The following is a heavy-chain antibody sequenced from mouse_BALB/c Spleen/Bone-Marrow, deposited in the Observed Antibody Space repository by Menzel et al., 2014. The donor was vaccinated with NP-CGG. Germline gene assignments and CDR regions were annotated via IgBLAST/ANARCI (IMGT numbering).Heavy chain of an antibody. V-gene: IGHV4-1*02. D-gene: IGHD1-2*01. CDR2: INPDSSTI. J-gene: IGHJ4*01. Sequence: VQLQQSGGGLVQPGGSLKLSCAASGFDFSRFWMSWVRPAPGKGLEWIGEINPDSSTINYTPSLKDKFIISRDNAKNTLYLQMSKVRSEDTALDYCARHHYYGDAAYWGQGTAVTVSS. CDR1: GFDFSRFW. CDR3: ARHHYYGDAAY.